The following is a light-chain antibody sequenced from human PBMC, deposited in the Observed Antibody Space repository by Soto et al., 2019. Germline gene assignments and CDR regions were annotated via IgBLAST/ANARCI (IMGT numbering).Light chain of an antibody. Sequence: DIQMTQSPSSLSASVGDSVTFTCRASQSINTYLNWYRQKPGTAPKLLIYATSILQSGVPSRFSATGSGTDFSLTISSQQREDFATYYCQESYTAPRTFGQGTKLEIK. CDR3: QESYTAPRT. V-gene: IGKV1-39*01. CDR1: QSINTY. CDR2: ATS. J-gene: IGKJ2*02.